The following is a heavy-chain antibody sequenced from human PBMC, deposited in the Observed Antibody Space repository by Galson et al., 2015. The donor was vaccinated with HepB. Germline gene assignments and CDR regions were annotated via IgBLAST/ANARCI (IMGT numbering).Heavy chain of an antibody. CDR2: ISHVGNT. V-gene: IGHV4-4*02. CDR3: ARDLRGYCSGRNCF. D-gene: IGHD2-15*01. CDR1: GGALSSSNW. J-gene: IGHJ4*02. Sequence: SETLSLTCAVSGGALSSSNWWSWVRQSPGKGLEWIGEISHVGNTNYNPSLKGRVTISVDKSKNQFSLRLTSVTAADTAVYYCARDLRGYCSGRNCFWGQGTLVSVSS.